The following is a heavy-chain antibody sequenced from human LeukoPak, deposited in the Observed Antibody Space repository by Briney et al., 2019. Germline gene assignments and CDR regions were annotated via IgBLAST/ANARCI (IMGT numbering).Heavy chain of an antibody. Sequence: PGGSLRLSCEASGFTFSSYWMTWVRQAPGKGLEWVSSISSSSSYIYYADSVKGRFTISRDNAKNSLYLQMNSLRAEDTAVYYCARDSMTTVTTYYYYYGMDVWGQGTTVTVSS. CDR3: ARDSMTTVTTYYYYYGMDV. CDR1: GFTFSSYW. CDR2: ISSSSSYI. J-gene: IGHJ6*02. V-gene: IGHV3-21*01. D-gene: IGHD4-17*01.